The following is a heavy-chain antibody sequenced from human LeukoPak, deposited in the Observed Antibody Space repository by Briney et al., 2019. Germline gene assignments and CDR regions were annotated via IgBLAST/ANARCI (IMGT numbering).Heavy chain of an antibody. CDR3: AKGTTFDAFDM. J-gene: IGHJ3*02. CDR2: ISWNTGNI. V-gene: IGHV3-9*01. CDR1: GFTFDNYA. D-gene: IGHD3-16*01. Sequence: GGSLRLSCAAAGFTFDNYAMHWVRQAPGKGLEWVSRISWNTGNIDYADSVKGRFTISRDNAKNSLYLQMNSLRAEDTALYYCAKGTTFDAFDMWGQGTMVTVPS.